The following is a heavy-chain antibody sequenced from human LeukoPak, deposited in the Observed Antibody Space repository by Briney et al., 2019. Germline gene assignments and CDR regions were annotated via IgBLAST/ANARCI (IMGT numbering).Heavy chain of an antibody. CDR3: ARLVTMVRGPYVYYYYGMDV. D-gene: IGHD3-10*01. Sequence: SQTLSLTCAISGDSVSSNSAAWNWIRQSPSRGLEWLGRTYYRSKWYNDYAVSVKSRITINPDTSKNQFSLQPNSVTPEDTAVYYCARLVTMVRGPYVYYYYGMDVWGKGTTVTVSS. J-gene: IGHJ6*04. CDR2: TYYRSKWYN. V-gene: IGHV6-1*01. CDR1: GDSVSSNSAA.